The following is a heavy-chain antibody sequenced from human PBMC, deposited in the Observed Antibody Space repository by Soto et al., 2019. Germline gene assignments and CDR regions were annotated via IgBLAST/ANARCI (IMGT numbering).Heavy chain of an antibody. CDR2: ISDSGAT. J-gene: IGHJ5*02. V-gene: IGHV4-59*01. Sequence: AETLARTFAVSGGSISSYYWTWIRQPPGRVLELIGYISDSGATQYNPSLKSRVTISLHTSKNQFSLKRSSMTAADTAVYYCQRVALNNRENSAMFDPWGQRNLIPVS. D-gene: IGHD1-26*01. CDR1: GGSISSYY. CDR3: QRVALNNRENSAMFDP.